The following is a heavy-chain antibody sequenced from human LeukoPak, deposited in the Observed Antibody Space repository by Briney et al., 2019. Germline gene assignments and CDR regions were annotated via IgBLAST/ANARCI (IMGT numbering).Heavy chain of an antibody. D-gene: IGHD2-15*01. Sequence: GGSLRHSCAASGFTFSSYSMNWVRQAPGKGLEWVSSVSSSSSYIYYADSVKGRFTISRDNAKNSLYLQMNSLRAEDTAVYYCARAKKDTGFDYWGQGTLVTVSS. V-gene: IGHV3-21*01. J-gene: IGHJ4*02. CDR1: GFTFSSYS. CDR2: VSSSSSYI. CDR3: ARAKKDTGFDY.